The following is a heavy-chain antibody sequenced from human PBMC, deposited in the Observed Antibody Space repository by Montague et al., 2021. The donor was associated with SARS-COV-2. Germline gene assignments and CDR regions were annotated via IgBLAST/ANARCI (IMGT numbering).Heavy chain of an antibody. J-gene: IGHJ4*02. V-gene: IGHV4-39*01. CDR1: GGSISSSNYY. CDR2: IYYSGTT. Sequence: SETLSLSCTVSGGSISSSNYYWGWIRQPPGKGLEWIGSIYYSGTTYYNPSLQSRVTISVDTPKKQFSLKLSSVTAADTAVYYCARGTYTSGWFQQFDYRGQGTLVTVSS. D-gene: IGHD6-19*01. CDR3: ARGTYTSGWFQQFDY.